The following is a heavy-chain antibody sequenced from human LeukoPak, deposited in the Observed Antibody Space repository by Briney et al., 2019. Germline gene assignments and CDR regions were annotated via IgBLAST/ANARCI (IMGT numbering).Heavy chain of an antibody. CDR3: ARVMVRGVISRRRYFDY. Sequence: PSETLSLTCSVSGGSINSSDYYWGWIRQPPGKGLEWIGSIYYNGSTYYNPSLKSRVTLSVDRSKNQFSLKLSSVTAADTAVYYCARVMVRGVISRRRYFDYWGQGTLVTVSS. CDR2: IYYNGST. CDR1: GGSINSSDYY. V-gene: IGHV4-39*07. D-gene: IGHD3-10*01. J-gene: IGHJ4*02.